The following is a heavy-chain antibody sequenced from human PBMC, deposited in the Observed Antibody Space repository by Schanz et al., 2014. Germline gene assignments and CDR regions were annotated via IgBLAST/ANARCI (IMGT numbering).Heavy chain of an antibody. D-gene: IGHD6-13*01. CDR3: AKSQGSSFDS. CDR2: ISSSSSTI. CDR1: GFAFSSYG. Sequence: EVQLVESGGGLVQPGGSLRLSCLASGFAFSSYGMNWVRQAPGKGLEWVAYISSSSSTIHYADSVKGRFTISRDNSKNTLYLQMNSLRAEDTAVYYCAKSQGSSFDSWGQGTLXTVSS. J-gene: IGHJ4*02. V-gene: IGHV3-48*01.